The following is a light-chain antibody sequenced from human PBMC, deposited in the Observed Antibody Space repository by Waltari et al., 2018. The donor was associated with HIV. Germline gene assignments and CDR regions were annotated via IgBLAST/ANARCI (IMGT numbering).Light chain of an antibody. J-gene: IGLJ2*01. V-gene: IGLV2-11*01. CDR2: DVS. CDR3: CSYAGSDTFVL. Sequence: QSALTQPRSVSGSPVQSVSISCPGTSSDVGAYDYVSWYQQHPGKAPKLMIFDVSKRPSGVPDRFSGSKSDNTASLTISGLQAEDEADYYCCSYAGSDTFVLFGGGTKLTIL. CDR1: SSDVGAYDY.